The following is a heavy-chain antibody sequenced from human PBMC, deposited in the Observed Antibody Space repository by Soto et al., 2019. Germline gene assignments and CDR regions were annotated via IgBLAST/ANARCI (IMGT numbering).Heavy chain of an antibody. CDR1: GFTFGDYA. CDR2: IRSKAYGGTT. D-gene: IGHD3-10*01. J-gene: IGHJ4*02. Sequence: SGGSLRLSCTASGFTFGDYAMSWFRQAPGKGLEWVGFIRSKAYGGTTEYAASVKGRFTISRDDSKSIAYLQMNSLKTEDTAVYYCTRSPDDVLLWFGELLSAFDYWGQGTLVTVSS. V-gene: IGHV3-49*03. CDR3: TRSPDDVLLWFGELLSAFDY.